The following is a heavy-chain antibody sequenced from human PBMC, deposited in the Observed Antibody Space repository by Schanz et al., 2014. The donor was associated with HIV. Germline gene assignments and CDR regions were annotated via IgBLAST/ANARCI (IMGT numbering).Heavy chain of an antibody. CDR2: MSYDGIRK. D-gene: IGHD3-22*01. V-gene: IGHV3-30*18. Sequence: QMQLVESGGGVVRPGRSLKLSCAASGFSFDNYGMHWVRQAPGKGLEWVAVMSYDGIRKNYADSVKGRFTISRDNSKNTLYLQMTTLRTEDTAVYYCAKPEYDSRGNSQSHFDSWGQGTLVTVSS. J-gene: IGHJ4*02. CDR3: AKPEYDSRGNSQSHFDS. CDR1: GFSFDNYG.